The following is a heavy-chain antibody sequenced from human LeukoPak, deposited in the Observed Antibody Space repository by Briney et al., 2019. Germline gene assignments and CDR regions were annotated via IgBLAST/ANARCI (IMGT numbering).Heavy chain of an antibody. D-gene: IGHD3-16*02. CDR3: AKGGRFVRLGELSLYDY. Sequence: GGSLRLSCAASGFTFSSYAMSWVRQAPGKGLEWVSAISGSGGSTYYADSVKGRFTISRDNSKYALYLQMHSLRAEDTAVYYCAKGGRFVRLGELSLYDYWGQGTLVTVSS. CDR1: GFTFSSYA. CDR2: ISGSGGST. V-gene: IGHV3-23*01. J-gene: IGHJ4*02.